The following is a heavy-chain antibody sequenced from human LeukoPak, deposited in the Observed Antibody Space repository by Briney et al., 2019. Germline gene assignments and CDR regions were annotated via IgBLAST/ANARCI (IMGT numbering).Heavy chain of an antibody. CDR3: AARARDYGDFDFDY. Sequence: GESLRISCKGSGYSFTSYWITWVRQMPGKGLEWMGRIDPSDSYTNYSPSFQGHVTISADKSIGTAYLQWSSLKASDTAMYYCAARARDYGDFDFDYWGQGTLVTVSS. V-gene: IGHV5-10-1*01. CDR1: GYSFTSYW. D-gene: IGHD4-17*01. CDR2: IDPSDSYT. J-gene: IGHJ4*02.